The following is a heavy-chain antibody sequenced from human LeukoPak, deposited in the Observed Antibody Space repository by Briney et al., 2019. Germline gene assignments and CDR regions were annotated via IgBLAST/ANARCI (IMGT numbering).Heavy chain of an antibody. V-gene: IGHV4-34*01. Sequence: PSETLSLTCAVYGGSFSGYYWSWIRQPPGKGLEWIGEINDSGSSNYSPSLKSRVTISVDASKNQFSLTLSSVTAADTAVYYCARLPTDYAYVWASSYWGQGTLVTVSS. CDR2: INDSGSS. J-gene: IGHJ4*02. D-gene: IGHD3-16*01. CDR1: GGSFSGYY. CDR3: ARLPTDYAYVWASSY.